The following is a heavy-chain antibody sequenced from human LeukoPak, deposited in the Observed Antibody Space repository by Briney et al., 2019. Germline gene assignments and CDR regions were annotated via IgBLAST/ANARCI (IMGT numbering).Heavy chain of an antibody. J-gene: IGHJ4*02. D-gene: IGHD3-16*02. V-gene: IGHV4-4*07. CDR1: GGSISSYY. CDR3: ARGPYNDYVWGSYRSHFDY. Sequence: PSETLSLTCTVSGGSISSYYWSWIRQPAGKGLEWIGRIYTSGSTNYNPSLKSRVTMSVDTSKNQFSLKLSSVTAADTAVYYCARGPYNDYVWGSYRSHFDYWGQGTLVTVSS. CDR2: IYTSGST.